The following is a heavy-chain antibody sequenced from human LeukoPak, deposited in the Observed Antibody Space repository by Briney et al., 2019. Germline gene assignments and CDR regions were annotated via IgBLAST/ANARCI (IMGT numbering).Heavy chain of an antibody. V-gene: IGHV3-74*01. CDR1: GFTFSSYW. D-gene: IGHD1-26*01. Sequence: GGSLRLSCAASGFTFSSYWMHWVRQAPGKGLVWVSRINSDGSSTSYADSVKGRFTISRDNAKNTLYLQMNSLRAEDTAVYYCAATRGSPNWSSYNWFDPWGQGTLVTVSS. CDR2: INSDGSST. CDR3: AATRGSPNWSSYNWFDP. J-gene: IGHJ5*02.